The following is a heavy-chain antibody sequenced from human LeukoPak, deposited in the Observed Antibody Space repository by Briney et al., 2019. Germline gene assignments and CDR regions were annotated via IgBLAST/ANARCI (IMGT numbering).Heavy chain of an antibody. Sequence: HPGGSLRLSCAASGFTFSSYAIHWVRQAPGKGLEWVAVISYDGSIKYYADSVKGRLTISRDNSKNTLYLQMNSLRAEDTAVYYCAGGSHRVAVDGNPFDYWGQGTLVTVSS. D-gene: IGHD6-19*01. J-gene: IGHJ4*02. CDR2: ISYDGSIK. CDR1: GFTFSSYA. V-gene: IGHV3-30-3*01. CDR3: AGGSHRVAVDGNPFDY.